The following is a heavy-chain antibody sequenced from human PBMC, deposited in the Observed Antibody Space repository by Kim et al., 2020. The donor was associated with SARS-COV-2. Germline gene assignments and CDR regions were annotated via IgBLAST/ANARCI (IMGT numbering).Heavy chain of an antibody. V-gene: IGHV4-34*01. CDR2: INHSGST. CDR3: ARGTTNWDLRRRIDY. Sequence: SETLSLTCAVYGGSFSGYYWSWIRQPPGKGLEWIGEINHSGSTNYNPSLKSRVTISVDTSKNQFSLKLSSVTAADTAVYYCARGTTNWDLRRRIDYWGQG. D-gene: IGHD7-27*01. J-gene: IGHJ4*02. CDR1: GGSFSGYY.